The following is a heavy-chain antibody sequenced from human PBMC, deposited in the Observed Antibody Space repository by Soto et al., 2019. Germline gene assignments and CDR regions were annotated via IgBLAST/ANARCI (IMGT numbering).Heavy chain of an antibody. Sequence: GGSLRLSCAASGFTFSSYAMSWDRQAPGKGLEWVSAISGRGGSTYYADSVKGRFTISRDNSKNTLYLQMNSLRAEDTAVYYCARARNLWFGELGAFDIWGQGTMVTVSS. D-gene: IGHD3-10*01. J-gene: IGHJ3*02. V-gene: IGHV3-23*01. CDR3: ARARNLWFGELGAFDI. CDR1: GFTFSSYA. CDR2: ISGRGGST.